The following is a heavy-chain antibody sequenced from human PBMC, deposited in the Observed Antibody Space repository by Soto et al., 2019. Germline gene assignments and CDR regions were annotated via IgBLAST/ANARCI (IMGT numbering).Heavy chain of an antibody. CDR2: ISYDGSNK. CDR1: GFTFSSYA. CDR3: ASAYYYDSSGPYYFDY. V-gene: IGHV3-30-3*01. J-gene: IGHJ4*02. D-gene: IGHD3-22*01. Sequence: QVQLVESGGGVVQPGRSLRLSCAASGFTFSSYAMHWVRQAPGKGLEWVAVISYDGSNKYYADSVKGRFTISRDNSKNTLYLQMNSLRAEDTAVYYCASAYYYDSSGPYYFDYWGQGTLVTVSS.